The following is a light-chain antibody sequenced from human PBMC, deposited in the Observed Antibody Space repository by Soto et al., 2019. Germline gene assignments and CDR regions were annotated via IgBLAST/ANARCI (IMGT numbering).Light chain of an antibody. CDR2: VVS. V-gene: IGKV3D-15*01. CDR1: QSVSSN. Sequence: EVVMTQSPATLSVSPGDRATLSCSASQSVSSNFAEYQQGPAQAARRLIYVVSTRATCVPTRLSGTGCLAGFPLSIISLEFEDCAVYYCQKYHDWPISFGGGTKV. CDR3: QKYHDWPIS. J-gene: IGKJ4*01.